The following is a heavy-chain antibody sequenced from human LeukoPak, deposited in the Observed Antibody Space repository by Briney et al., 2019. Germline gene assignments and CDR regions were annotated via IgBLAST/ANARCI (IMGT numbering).Heavy chain of an antibody. Sequence: ASVKVSCKASGGTFSSYAISWVRQAPGQGLEWMGGIIPIFGTANYAQKFQGGVTITADESTSTAYMELSSLRSEDTAVYYCAREYGDYDDYWGQGTLVTVSS. CDR2: IIPIFGTA. D-gene: IGHD4-17*01. V-gene: IGHV1-69*13. CDR1: GGTFSSYA. CDR3: AREYGDYDDY. J-gene: IGHJ4*02.